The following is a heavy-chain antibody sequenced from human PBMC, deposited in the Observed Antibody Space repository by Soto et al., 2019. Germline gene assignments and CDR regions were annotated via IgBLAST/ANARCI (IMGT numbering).Heavy chain of an antibody. Sequence: GGSLRLSCAASGFTFDDYAMHWVRQAPGKGLEWVSGISWNSGSIGYADSVKGRFTISRDNAKNSLYLQMNSLRAEDTALYYCARSGYDLDGIFDYWGQGTLVTVSS. CDR2: ISWNSGSI. CDR1: GFTFDDYA. V-gene: IGHV3-9*01. CDR3: ARSGYDLDGIFDY. J-gene: IGHJ4*02. D-gene: IGHD5-12*01.